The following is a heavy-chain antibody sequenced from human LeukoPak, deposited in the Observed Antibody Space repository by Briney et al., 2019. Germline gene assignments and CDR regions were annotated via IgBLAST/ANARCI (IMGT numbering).Heavy chain of an antibody. CDR3: ARGPRITMVRGGTIPYNWFDP. D-gene: IGHD3-10*01. Sequence: SETLSLTCTVSGGSISSYYWSWIRQPPGKGLEWIGYIYYSGSTNYNPSLKSRVTISVDTSKNQFSLKLSSVTAADTAVYYCARGPRITMVRGGTIPYNWFDPWGQGTLVTVSS. CDR1: GGSISSYY. CDR2: IYYSGST. V-gene: IGHV4-59*01. J-gene: IGHJ5*02.